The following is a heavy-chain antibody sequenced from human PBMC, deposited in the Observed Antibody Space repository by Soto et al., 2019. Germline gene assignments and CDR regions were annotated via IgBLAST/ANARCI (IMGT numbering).Heavy chain of an antibody. CDR1: GFIFSPYG. D-gene: IGHD3-10*01. CDR2: IWFDGSNK. J-gene: IGHJ6*02. Sequence: QVQLVESGGGVVQPGRSLRLSCAASGFIFSPYGMHWVRQAPGKGLEWVAVIWFDGSNKYYADSVKGRFTISRDNPRNTLYLQMNSLRVEDTAVYYCTRANYGSGSNYYYGLDVWGQGTTVTVTS. CDR3: TRANYGSGSNYYYGLDV. V-gene: IGHV3-33*01.